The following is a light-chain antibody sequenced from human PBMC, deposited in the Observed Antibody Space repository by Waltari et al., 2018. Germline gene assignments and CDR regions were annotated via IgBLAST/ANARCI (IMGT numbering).Light chain of an antibody. V-gene: IGLV2-14*01. CDR3: SSYTSSSTWV. CDR2: DVS. J-gene: IGLJ3*02. Sequence: QSALTQPASVSGSPGQSITISCTGTSSDVGGYNYVSWYQPHPGKAPKLMIYDVSKRPSGVSNPFSGSKSGNTASLTISGLQAEDEADYYCSSYTSSSTWVFGGGTKLTVL. CDR1: SSDVGGYNY.